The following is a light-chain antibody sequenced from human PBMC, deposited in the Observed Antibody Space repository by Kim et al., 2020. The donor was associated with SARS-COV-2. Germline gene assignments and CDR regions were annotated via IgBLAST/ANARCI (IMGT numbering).Light chain of an antibody. J-gene: IGLJ2*01. V-gene: IGLV1-44*01. CDR3: AAWDDSLNGYVA. Sequence: QSVLTQPPSASGTPGQRVTISCSGSNSNIGKNTVNWYQQLPGTAPRLLIYSNNPRPSGVPDRFSASKSATSASLTISGLQSDDEADYYCAAWDDSLNGYVAFGGGTQLTVL. CDR2: SNN. CDR1: NSNIGKNT.